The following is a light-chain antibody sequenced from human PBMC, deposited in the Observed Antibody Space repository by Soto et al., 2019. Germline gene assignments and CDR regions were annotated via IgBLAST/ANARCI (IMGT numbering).Light chain of an antibody. CDR2: TNS. J-gene: IGLJ1*01. V-gene: IGLV1-44*01. CDR3: AAWDGSLNVYV. CDR1: SSSIGSNS. Sequence: QSVLTQPPSASGTPGQRVTISCSGSSSSIGSNSVNWHQQLPRTAPKVLIYTNSQRPSGVPDRFSGSKSGTSASLAISGLQPEDEADYYCAAWDGSLNVYVFGTGTKVTVL.